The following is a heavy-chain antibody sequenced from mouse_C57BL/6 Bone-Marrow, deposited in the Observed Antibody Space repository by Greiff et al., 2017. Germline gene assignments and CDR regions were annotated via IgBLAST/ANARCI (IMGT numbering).Heavy chain of an antibody. D-gene: IGHD2-4*01. CDR2: ISYDGSN. V-gene: IGHV3-6*01. J-gene: IGHJ1*03. CDR3: ARRRENYDAWYFDV. Sequence: EVQLQQSGPGLAKPSQSLSLTCSVTGYSITSGYYWNWIRQFPGNKLEWMGYISYDGSNNYNPSFKNRTPITPDTSTNQFFLKLNSVTTEDTATYYGARRRENYDAWYFDVWGTGTTVTVSS. CDR1: GYSITSGYY.